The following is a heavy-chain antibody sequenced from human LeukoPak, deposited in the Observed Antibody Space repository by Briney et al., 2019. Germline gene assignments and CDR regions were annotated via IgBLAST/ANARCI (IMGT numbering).Heavy chain of an antibody. Sequence: GGSLRLSCAASGFIFDSCNMNWVRQAPGKGLEWVSHISSSSNTIYYADSVKGRFTISRDNAKNSLFLQMNSLRDEDTAVYYCARALSQYYYDSSSAYWGQGTLVTVSS. J-gene: IGHJ4*02. D-gene: IGHD3-22*01. CDR3: ARALSQYYYDSSSAY. CDR1: GFIFDSCN. V-gene: IGHV3-48*02. CDR2: ISSSSNTI.